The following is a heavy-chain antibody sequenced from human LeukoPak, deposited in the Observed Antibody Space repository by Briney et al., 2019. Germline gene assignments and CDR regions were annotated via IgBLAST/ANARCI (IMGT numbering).Heavy chain of an antibody. CDR1: GFNFKNYW. Sequence: PGGSLRLSCAASGFNFKNYWMHWVRQAPGKGLEWVSRIINDGSSTTYADSVKGRFTISRDNAKDTLYLQMNSLRVEHTAVYYCARVADGAKYAAREYWGQGALVIVSS. D-gene: IGHD5-24*01. CDR2: IINDGSST. V-gene: IGHV3-74*01. CDR3: ARVADGAKYAAREY. J-gene: IGHJ4*02.